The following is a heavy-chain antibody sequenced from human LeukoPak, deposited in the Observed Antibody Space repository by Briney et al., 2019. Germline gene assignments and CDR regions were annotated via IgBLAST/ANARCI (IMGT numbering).Heavy chain of an antibody. Sequence: GGSLRLSCAASGFTFSSYGMHWVRQAPGKGREWVAVIWYDGSNKYYADSVKGRFTISRDNSKNTLYLQMNSLRAEDTAVYYCARSWELGGVDYWGQGTLVTVSS. CDR3: ARSWELGGVDY. V-gene: IGHV3-33*01. J-gene: IGHJ4*02. CDR1: GFTFSSYG. D-gene: IGHD1-26*01. CDR2: IWYDGSNK.